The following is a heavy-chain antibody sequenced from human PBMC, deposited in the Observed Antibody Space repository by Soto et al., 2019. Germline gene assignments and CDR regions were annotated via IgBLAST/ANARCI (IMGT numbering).Heavy chain of an antibody. J-gene: IGHJ4*02. Sequence: GGSLRLSCAASGFTFSSYGMHWVRQAPGKGLEWVAVIWYDGSNKYYADSVKGRFTISRDNSKNTLYLQMNSLRAEDTAVYYCARGLRFLEWLFDYWGQGTLVTVSS. V-gene: IGHV3-33*01. CDR1: GFTFSSYG. CDR2: IWYDGSNK. CDR3: ARGLRFLEWLFDY. D-gene: IGHD3-3*01.